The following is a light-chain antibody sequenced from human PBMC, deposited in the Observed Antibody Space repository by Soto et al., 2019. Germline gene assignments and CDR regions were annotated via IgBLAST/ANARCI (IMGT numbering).Light chain of an antibody. Sequence: ELVLTQSPATLSLSPGERATLSCRASQSVSSNLAWYQQKPGQAPRLLIYDTSNRATGIPARFSGSGSGTDFTLTISSLEPEDFAVYYCQQRSNWPPTTFGQGTRLEIK. J-gene: IGKJ5*01. CDR1: QSVSSN. CDR3: QQRSNWPPTT. V-gene: IGKV3-11*01. CDR2: DTS.